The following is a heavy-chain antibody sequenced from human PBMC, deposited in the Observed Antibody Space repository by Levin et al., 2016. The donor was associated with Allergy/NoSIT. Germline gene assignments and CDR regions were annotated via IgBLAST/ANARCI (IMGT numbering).Heavy chain of an antibody. D-gene: IGHD6-13*01. CDR3: ARARAGYFDY. CDR2: IRNKANSYTT. V-gene: IGHV3-72*01. J-gene: IGHJ4*02. Sequence: VRQAPGKGLEWVGRIRNKANSYTTEYAASVKGRFTISRDDSDNSLYLQMNSLKTEDTAVYYCARARAGYFDYWAQGTLVTVSS.